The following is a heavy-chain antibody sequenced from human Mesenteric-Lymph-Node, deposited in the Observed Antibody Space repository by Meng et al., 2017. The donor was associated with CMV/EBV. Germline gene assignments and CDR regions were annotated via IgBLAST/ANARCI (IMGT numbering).Heavy chain of an antibody. J-gene: IGHJ4*02. V-gene: IGHV1-2*02. CDR2: INPNSGGT. CDR1: GYTFTGYY. D-gene: IGHD3-3*01. CDR3: ARDRSPRAISSGHFDN. Sequence: ASVKVSCKASGYTFTGYYLHWVRQAPGQGLEWMGWINPNSGGTSDAQKFQGRVTMTRDTSINTAYMELNSLTSDDTAVYYCARDRSPRAISSGHFDNWGQGTLVTVSS.